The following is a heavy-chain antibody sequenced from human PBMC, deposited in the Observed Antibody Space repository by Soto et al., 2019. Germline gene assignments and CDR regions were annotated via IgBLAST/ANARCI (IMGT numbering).Heavy chain of an antibody. J-gene: IGHJ4*02. CDR3: AELGYCSGGSCYSVPY. CDR1: GYTFTSYC. V-gene: IGHV1-46*01. CDR2: INPSGGST. Sequence: ASVKVSCKASGYTFTSYCMHWVRQAPGQGLEWMGIINPSGGSTSYAQKFQGRVTMTRDTSTSTVYMELSSLRSEDTAVYYCAELGYCSGGSCYSVPYWGQGTLVTVSS. D-gene: IGHD2-15*01.